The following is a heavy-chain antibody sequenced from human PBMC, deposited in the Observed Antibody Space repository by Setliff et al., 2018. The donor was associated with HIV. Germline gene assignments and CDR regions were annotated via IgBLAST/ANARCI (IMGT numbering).Heavy chain of an antibody. D-gene: IGHD3-22*01. J-gene: IGHJ5*02. CDR1: GGSISNSRYY. Sequence: LSLTCTVSGGSISNSRYYWAWIRQPPGKGLEWIGTIYYSGSTYYNPSLKSRVTISVDTSKNQFSLKLSSVTAADAAVYYCASRVYYYDSSGYLREEGFDPWGQGTLVTVSS. V-gene: IGHV4-39*01. CDR3: ASRVYYYDSSGYLREEGFDP. CDR2: IYYSGST.